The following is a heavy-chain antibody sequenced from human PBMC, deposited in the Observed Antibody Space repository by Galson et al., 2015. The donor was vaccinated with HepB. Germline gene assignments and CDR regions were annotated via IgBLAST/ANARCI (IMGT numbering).Heavy chain of an antibody. CDR1: GFTFSGSA. CDR3: TRPPSEYSSSS. V-gene: IGHV3-73*01. CDR2: IRSKANSYAT. Sequence: SLRLSCAASGFTFSGSAVHWVRQASGKGLEWVGRIRSKANSYATAYAASVKGRFTISRDDSKNTAYLQMNSLKTEDTAVYYCTRPPSEYSSSSWGQGTLVTVSS. D-gene: IGHD6-6*01. J-gene: IGHJ5*02.